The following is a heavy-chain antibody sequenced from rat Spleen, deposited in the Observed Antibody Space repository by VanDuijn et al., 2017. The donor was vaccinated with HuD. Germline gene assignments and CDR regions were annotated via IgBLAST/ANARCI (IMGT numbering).Heavy chain of an antibody. J-gene: IGHJ3*01. V-gene: IGHV3-3*01. CDR1: GYSIISSYR. D-gene: IGHD1-6*01. CDR2: INSAGNA. Sequence: EVQLQESGPGLVKPSQSLSLTCSVTGYSIISSYRWSWIRKFPGSKLEWMGYINSAGNANYNPSLKSRISITRDTSKNQFFLQVNSLRTEDTATYYCARSEGTHYYLPFADWGQGTLVTVSS. CDR3: ARSEGTHYYLPFAD.